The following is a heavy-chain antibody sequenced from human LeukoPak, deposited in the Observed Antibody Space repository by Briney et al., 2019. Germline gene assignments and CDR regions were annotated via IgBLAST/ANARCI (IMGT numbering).Heavy chain of an antibody. J-gene: IGHJ3*02. CDR1: GFTFSSYW. CDR2: IKQDGSEK. D-gene: IGHD3-10*01. CDR3: ANLPRGSVRHDAFDI. V-gene: IGHV3-7*01. Sequence: GGSLRLSCAASGFTFSSYWMSWVRQAPGKELEWVANIKQDGSEKYYVDSVKGRFTISRDNAKNSLYLQMNSLRAEDTAVYYCANLPRGSVRHDAFDIWGQGTMVTVSS.